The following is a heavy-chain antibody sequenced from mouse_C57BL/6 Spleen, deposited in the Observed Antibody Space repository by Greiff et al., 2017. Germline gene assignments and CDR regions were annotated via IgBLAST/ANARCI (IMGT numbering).Heavy chain of an antibody. D-gene: IGHD1-2*01. J-gene: IGHJ3*01. CDR1: GFNIKDDY. V-gene: IGHV14-4*01. CDR2: IDPENGDT. CDR3: TTRRPSY. Sequence: EVQVVESGAELVRPGASVKLSCTASGFNIKDDYMHWVKQRPEQGLEWIGWIDPENGDTEYASKFQGKATITADTSSNTAYLQLSSLTSEDTAVYYCTTRRPSYWGQGTLVTVSA.